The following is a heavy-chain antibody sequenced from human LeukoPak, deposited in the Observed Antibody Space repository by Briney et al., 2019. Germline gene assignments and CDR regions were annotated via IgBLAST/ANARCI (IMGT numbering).Heavy chain of an antibody. D-gene: IGHD3-22*01. CDR2: INPNSGGT. CDR1: GYTFTGYY. Sequence: AASVKVSCKASGYTFTGYYMHWVRQAPGQGLEWMGWINPNSGGTNYAQKFQGRVTMTRDTSISTAYMELSRLRSDDTAVYYCAREAEMIVVVSYWSQGTLVTVSS. J-gene: IGHJ4*02. CDR3: AREAEMIVVVSY. V-gene: IGHV1-2*02.